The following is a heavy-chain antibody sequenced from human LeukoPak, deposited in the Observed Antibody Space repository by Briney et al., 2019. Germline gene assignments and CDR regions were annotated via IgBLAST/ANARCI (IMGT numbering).Heavy chain of an antibody. J-gene: IGHJ5*02. CDR2: ISSSGSTI. V-gene: IGHV3-11*01. CDR3: ARGYQLLSVPVGWFDP. Sequence: GGSLRLSCVASGFTFSDYYMSWIRQAPGKGLEWVSYISSSGSTIYYADSVKGRFTISRDNAKNSLYLQMNSLRAEDTAVYYCARGYQLLSVPVGWFDPWGQGTLVTVSS. D-gene: IGHD2-2*01. CDR1: GFTFSDYY.